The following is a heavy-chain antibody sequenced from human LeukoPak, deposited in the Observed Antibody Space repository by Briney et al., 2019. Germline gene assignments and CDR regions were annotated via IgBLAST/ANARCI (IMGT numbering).Heavy chain of an antibody. CDR3: ARLRYGSGSYRDY. J-gene: IGHJ4*02. CDR1: GYSSTSYW. CDR2: IYPGYSNT. D-gene: IGHD3-10*01. Sequence: GVSLKISCKGSGYSSTSYWIGWVRQMPGKGLEGMGIIYPGYSNTRYSPYFQGQVTISADKSISTAYLQWSSLKASDTAMYYCARLRYGSGSYRDYWGQGTLVTVSS. V-gene: IGHV5-51*01.